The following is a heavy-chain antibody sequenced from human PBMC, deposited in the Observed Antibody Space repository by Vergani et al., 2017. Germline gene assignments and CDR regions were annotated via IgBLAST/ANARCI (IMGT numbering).Heavy chain of an antibody. V-gene: IGHV4-34*01. Sequence: QVQLQQWGAGLLKPSETLSHTCAVYGGSFSGYYWSWIRQPPGKGLEWIGEINHSGSTNYNPSRKSRVTISVDTSKNQFSLKLSSVTAADTAVYYCARTYPYFDYWGQGTLVTVSS. CDR1: GGSFSGYY. CDR3: ARTYPYFDY. CDR2: INHSGST. J-gene: IGHJ4*02.